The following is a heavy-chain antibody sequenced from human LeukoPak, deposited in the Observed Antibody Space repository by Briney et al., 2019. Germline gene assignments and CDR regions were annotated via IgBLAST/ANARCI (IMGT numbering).Heavy chain of an antibody. CDR3: ATLLYYDFWSGYHRDY. V-gene: IGHV4-38-2*01. J-gene: IGHJ4*02. Sequence: SETLSLTCAVSDYSISNAYYWGWIRQPPGKGLEWIGSISHGGSTHYNASLKSRVTISLEASKNQFSLKLSSVTAADTAVYYCATLLYYDFWSGYHRDYWGQGTLVTVSS. D-gene: IGHD3-3*01. CDR1: DYSISNAYY. CDR2: ISHGGST.